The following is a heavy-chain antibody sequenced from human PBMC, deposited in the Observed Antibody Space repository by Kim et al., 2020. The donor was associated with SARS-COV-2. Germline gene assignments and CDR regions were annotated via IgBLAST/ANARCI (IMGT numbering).Heavy chain of an antibody. J-gene: IGHJ4*02. CDR2: IWYDGSNK. D-gene: IGHD6-6*01. V-gene: IGHV3-33*06. Sequence: GGSLRLSCAASGFTFSSYGMHWVRQAPGKGLEWVAVIWYDGSNKYYADSVKGRFTISRDNSKNTLYLQMNSLRAEDTAVYYCAKDLLIAARTLGSCFDYWGQGTLVTVSS. CDR3: AKDLLIAARTLGSCFDY. CDR1: GFTFSSYG.